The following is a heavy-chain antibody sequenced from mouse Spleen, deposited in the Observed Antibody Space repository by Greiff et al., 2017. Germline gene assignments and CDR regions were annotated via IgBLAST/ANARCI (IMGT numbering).Heavy chain of an antibody. CDR2: IWGDGST. D-gene: IGHD2-1*01. J-gene: IGHJ4*01. V-gene: IGHV2-6-7*01. CDR3: ARGYGNYEGAMDY. CDR1: GFSLTGYG. Sequence: VQLQQSGPGLVAPSQSLSITCTVSGFSLTGYGVNWVRQPPGKGLEWLGMIWGDGSTDYNSALKSRLSISKDNSKSQVFLKMNSLQTDDTARYYCARGYGNYEGAMDYWGQGTSVTVSS.